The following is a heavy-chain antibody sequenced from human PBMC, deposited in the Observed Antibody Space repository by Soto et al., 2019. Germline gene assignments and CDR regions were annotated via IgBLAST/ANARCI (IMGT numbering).Heavy chain of an antibody. V-gene: IGHV2-5*02. J-gene: IGHJ4*02. CDR3: AHRRRDANSVF. Sequence: QITLKESGPTLVKPTQTLTLTCTFSGFSLSTSGVGVGWIRQPPGKALEWLALIYWDDDKRYSPCLKSRLTITKDPTKNQVVLTMTNMYPVDTAIYNCAHRRRDANSVFWGQGTLVTVSS. CDR2: IYWDDDK. CDR1: GFSLSTSGVG.